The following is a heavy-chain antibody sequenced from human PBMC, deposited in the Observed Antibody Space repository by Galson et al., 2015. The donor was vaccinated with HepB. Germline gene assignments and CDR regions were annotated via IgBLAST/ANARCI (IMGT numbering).Heavy chain of an antibody. CDR3: ATTYCGGDCLPRLGYAFDI. V-gene: IGHV5-10-1*01. CDR1: GYSFTSYW. CDR2: IDPSDSYT. Sequence: QSGAEVKKPGESLRISCKGSGYSFTSYWISWVRQMPGKGLEWMGRIDPSDSYTNYSPSFQGHVTISADKSISTAYLQWSSLKASDTAMYYCATTYCGGDCLPRLGYAFDIWGQGTMVTVSS. J-gene: IGHJ3*02. D-gene: IGHD2-21*02.